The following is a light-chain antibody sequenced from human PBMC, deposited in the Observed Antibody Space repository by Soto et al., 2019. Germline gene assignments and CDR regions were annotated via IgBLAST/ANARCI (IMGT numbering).Light chain of an antibody. Sequence: QSVLTQPPSVSGAPGQRVTISCTGSSSNIGAGYDVHWYQQLPGRAPKLLIYGNTNRPSGVPDRFSGSKSGTSASLAITGLQAEDEADYYCLSFDSSLSVVFGGGTKVPS. J-gene: IGLJ2*01. CDR3: LSFDSSLSVV. CDR1: SSNIGAGYD. V-gene: IGLV1-40*01. CDR2: GNT.